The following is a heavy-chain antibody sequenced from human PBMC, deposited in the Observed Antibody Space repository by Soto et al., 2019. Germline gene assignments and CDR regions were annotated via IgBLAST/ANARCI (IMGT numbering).Heavy chain of an antibody. CDR3: AREGAVPAVIGNYYFGMDV. Sequence: PGGSLRLSCAASGFNFSKVDMHSGRQAPGKEVEWGAVILYDGNRRYYPDSVKGRVTISRDNSQNDLSLQMNSLRAEDTAVYFCAREGAVPAVIGNYYFGMDVWGQGTTVTVAS. CDR1: GFNFSKVD. J-gene: IGHJ6*02. CDR2: ILYDGNRR. V-gene: IGHV3-30-3*01. D-gene: IGHD2-2*02.